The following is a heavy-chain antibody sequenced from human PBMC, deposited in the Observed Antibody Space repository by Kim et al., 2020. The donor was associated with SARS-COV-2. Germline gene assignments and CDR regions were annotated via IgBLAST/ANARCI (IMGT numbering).Heavy chain of an antibody. CDR2: IYYSGST. J-gene: IGHJ4*02. CDR1: GGSISSYY. D-gene: IGHD3-3*01. Sequence: SETLSLTCTVSGGSISSYYWSWIRQPPGKGLEWIGYIYYSGSTNYNPSLKSRVTISVDTSKNQFSLKLSSVTAADTAVYYCARHLRDYDFWSGLYFDYWGQGTLVTVSS. CDR3: ARHLRDYDFWSGLYFDY. V-gene: IGHV4-59*08.